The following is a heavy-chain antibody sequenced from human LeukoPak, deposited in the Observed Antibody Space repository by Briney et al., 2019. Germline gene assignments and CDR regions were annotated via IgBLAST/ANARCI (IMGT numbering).Heavy chain of an antibody. CDR2: INPNSGGT. CDR1: GYTFTGYY. CDR3: ARGDDAVYVNYYYMDV. J-gene: IGHJ6*03. V-gene: IGHV1-2*02. D-gene: IGHD2-8*01. Sequence: ASVEVSCKASGYTFTGYYMHWVRQAPGQGLEWMGWINPNSGGTNYAQKFQGRVTMTRDTSISTAYMELSRLRSDDTAVYYCARGDDAVYVNYYYMDVWGKGTTVTVSS.